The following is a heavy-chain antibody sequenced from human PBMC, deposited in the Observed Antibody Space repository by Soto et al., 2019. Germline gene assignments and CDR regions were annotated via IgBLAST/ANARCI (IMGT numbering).Heavy chain of an antibody. V-gene: IGHV4-38-2*02. Sequence: PSETLSLTCDVSGYSISSGYQWGWIRQPSGKGLEWIGNIYHSGTTSYNPSLKSRVTVSVDTSKNQISLNLTSVTAADTAIYYCARDFFGNHYFDYWGQGILVTVSS. J-gene: IGHJ4*02. CDR3: ARDFFGNHYFDY. CDR1: GYSISSGYQ. D-gene: IGHD3-10*01. CDR2: IYHSGTT.